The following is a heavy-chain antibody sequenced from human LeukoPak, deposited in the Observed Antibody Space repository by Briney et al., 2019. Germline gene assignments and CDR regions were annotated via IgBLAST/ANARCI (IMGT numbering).Heavy chain of an antibody. CDR2: INPSGSST. V-gene: IGHV1-46*01. Sequence: ASVKVSCEASLYTFTSYYMHWVRQAPGQGLEWMGLINPSGSSTSYAQKFQGRLSLTRDMSTSTDYMELSSLRSEDTAVYYCAQADSSGWPSYYFYMDVWGKGTTVTISS. J-gene: IGHJ6*03. D-gene: IGHD6-19*01. CDR1: LYTFTSYY. CDR3: AQADSSGWPSYYFYMDV.